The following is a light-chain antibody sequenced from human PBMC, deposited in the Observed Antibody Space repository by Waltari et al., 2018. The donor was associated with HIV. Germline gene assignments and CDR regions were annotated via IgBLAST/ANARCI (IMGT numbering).Light chain of an antibody. CDR3: QSFDTSTSHWV. CDR2: ENN. Sequence: NFMLTQPHSVSESPGKTVTISCTRSSGSIARNFVQWYQQRPGSAPTTVIYENNKRHSGVPERFSGAIDRSSNSASLTISGLKAEDEADYYCQSFDTSTSHWVFGGGTKLTVL. CDR1: SGSIARNF. J-gene: IGLJ3*02. V-gene: IGLV6-57*03.